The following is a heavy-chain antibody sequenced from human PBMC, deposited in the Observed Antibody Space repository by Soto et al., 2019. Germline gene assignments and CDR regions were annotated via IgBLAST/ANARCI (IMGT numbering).Heavy chain of an antibody. J-gene: IGHJ6*03. CDR1: GFTFSSYG. CDR2: ISYDGSNK. CDR3: AKYGMDIVVVPAAMHYYYYMDV. D-gene: IGHD2-2*03. V-gene: IGHV3-30*18. Sequence: QVQLVESGGGVVQPGRSLRLSCAASGFTFSSYGMHWVRQAPGKGLEWVAVISYDGSNKYYADSVKGRFTISRDNSKNTLYLQMNSLRAEDTAVYYCAKYGMDIVVVPAAMHYYYYMDVWGKGTTVTVSS.